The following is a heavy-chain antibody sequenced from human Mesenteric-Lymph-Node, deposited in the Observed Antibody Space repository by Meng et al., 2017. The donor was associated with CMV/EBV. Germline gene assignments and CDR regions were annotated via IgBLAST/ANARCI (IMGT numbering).Heavy chain of an antibody. CDR3: PILEAAGPDY. J-gene: IGHJ4*02. D-gene: IGHD6-13*01. V-gene: IGHV3-48*03. CDR1: GFTFSSYE. Sequence: GGSLRLSCAASGFTFSSYEMNWVRQAPGKGLEWVSYISSSGSTTYYADSVKGRFTISRDSAKNSLYLQMNSLRAEDTAVYYCPILEAAGPDYWGQGTLVTVSS. CDR2: ISSSGSTT.